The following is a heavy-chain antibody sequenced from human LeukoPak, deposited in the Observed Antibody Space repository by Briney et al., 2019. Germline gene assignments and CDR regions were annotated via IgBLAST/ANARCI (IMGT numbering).Heavy chain of an antibody. V-gene: IGHV3-7*01. CDR2: INQDGSDK. Sequence: GGSLRLSCAASGFTFSTSWMNWVRQAPGEGLEWVASINQDGSDKYYMDSVKGRFTISRDNAKNSLYLQMNSLRAEDTAVYYCARNGDFYGDFVPYWGQGSLVTVST. CDR3: ARNGDFYGDFVPY. CDR1: GFTFSTSW. J-gene: IGHJ4*02. D-gene: IGHD4-17*01.